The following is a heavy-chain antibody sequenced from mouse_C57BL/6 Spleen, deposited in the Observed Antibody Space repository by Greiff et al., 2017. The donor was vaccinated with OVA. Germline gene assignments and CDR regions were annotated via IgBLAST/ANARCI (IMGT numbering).Heavy chain of an antibody. J-gene: IGHJ4*01. CDR3: ARSTSRRYAMDY. Sequence: QVQLKESGAELVKPGASVKLSCKASGYTFTSYWMHWVKQRPGQGLEWIGMIHPNSGSTNYNEKFKSKATLTVDKSSSTAYMQLSSLTSEDSAVYYCARSTSRRYAMDYWGQGTSVTVSS. CDR1: GYTFTSYW. V-gene: IGHV1-64*01. CDR2: IHPNSGST.